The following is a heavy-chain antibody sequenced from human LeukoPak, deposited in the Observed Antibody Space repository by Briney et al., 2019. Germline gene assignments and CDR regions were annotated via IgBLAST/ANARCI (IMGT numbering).Heavy chain of an antibody. CDR3: AKDSPYDSSGSD. J-gene: IGHJ4*02. CDR1: GFTFSTYS. CDR2: ISSSSTI. V-gene: IGHV3-48*01. Sequence: PGGSLRLSCAASGFTFSTYSMTWVRQAPGKGLEWVSYISSSSTIYYGGSVKGRFTISRDNSKNTLYLQMNSLRAEDTAVYYCAKDSPYDSSGSDWGQGTLVTVSS. D-gene: IGHD3-22*01.